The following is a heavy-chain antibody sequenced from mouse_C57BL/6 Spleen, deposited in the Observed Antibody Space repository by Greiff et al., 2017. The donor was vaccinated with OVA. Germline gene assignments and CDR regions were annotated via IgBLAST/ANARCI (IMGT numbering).Heavy chain of an antibody. CDR1: GYTFTGYW. D-gene: IGHD2-4*01. CDR2: ILPGSCST. J-gene: IGHJ2*01. CDR3: ARKRCDYDYFDY. V-gene: IGHV1-9*01. Sequence: VQLQQSGAELMKPGASVKLSCKATGYTFTGYWIEWVKQRPGHGLEWIGEILPGSCSTNYNEKFKGKATFTADTSSNTAYMQLSILTTEYSAISYCARKRCDYDYFDYWGQGTTLTVSS.